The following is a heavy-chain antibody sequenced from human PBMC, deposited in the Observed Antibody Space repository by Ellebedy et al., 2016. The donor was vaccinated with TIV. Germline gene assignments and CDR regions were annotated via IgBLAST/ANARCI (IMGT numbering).Heavy chain of an antibody. D-gene: IGHD3-10*01. CDR1: GFTLSSSA. CDR3: ASRPRG. Sequence: GESLKISCAASGFTLSSSAIGWVRQVPGKGPEWVSAISEDGVRTYYADSVNGRFTISRDNSKNKLYLQMNSLRAEDTAVYYCASRPRGWGQGTLVTVSS. V-gene: IGHV3-23*01. CDR2: ISEDGVRT. J-gene: IGHJ4*02.